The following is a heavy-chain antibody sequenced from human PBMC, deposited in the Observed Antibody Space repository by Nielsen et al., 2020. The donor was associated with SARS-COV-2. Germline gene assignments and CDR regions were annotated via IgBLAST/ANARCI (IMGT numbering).Heavy chain of an antibody. CDR1: GTIFSTDG. J-gene: IGHJ4*02. D-gene: IGHD2-15*01. V-gene: IGHV3-30*18. CDR2: ISYDGNNK. CDR3: AKDWTAIVVVPSGGVDY. Sequence: SLNTSCAASGTIFSTDGMHWVRQAPGKGLEWVAAISYDGNNKYYVDSVKGRFTISRDNSKNTLYLQMSSLREEDTAVYYCAKDWTAIVVVPSGGVDYWGQGTLVTVSS.